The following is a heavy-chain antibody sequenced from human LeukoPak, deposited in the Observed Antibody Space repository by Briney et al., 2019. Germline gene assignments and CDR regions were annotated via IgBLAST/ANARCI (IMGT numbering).Heavy chain of an antibody. CDR3: AKLGSRPSYYYYMDV. CDR2: IRYDGSNK. Sequence: GGSLRLSCAASGFTFSSYAMSWVRQAPGKGLEWVAFIRYDGSNKYYADSVKGRFTISRDNSKNTLYLQMNSLRAEDTAVYYCAKLGSRPSYYYYMDVWGKGTTVTISS. V-gene: IGHV3-30*02. CDR1: GFTFSSYA. J-gene: IGHJ6*03.